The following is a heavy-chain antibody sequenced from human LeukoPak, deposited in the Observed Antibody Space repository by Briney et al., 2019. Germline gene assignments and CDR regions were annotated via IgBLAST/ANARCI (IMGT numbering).Heavy chain of an antibody. V-gene: IGHV4-31*03. Sequence: LSLTCTVSGGSISSGDYYWSWIRQNPGKALEWIGYIYYTGSTFYNPSLKSRVIISVDTSKNQFSLKLSSVSAADTAVYYCARDRPGGSSLDYWGQGTLVTVSS. CDR2: IYYTGST. D-gene: IGHD6-13*01. J-gene: IGHJ4*02. CDR1: GGSISSGDYY. CDR3: ARDRPGGSSLDY.